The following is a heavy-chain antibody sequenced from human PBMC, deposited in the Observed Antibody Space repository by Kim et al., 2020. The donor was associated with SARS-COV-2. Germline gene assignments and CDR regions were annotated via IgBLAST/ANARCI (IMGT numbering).Heavy chain of an antibody. J-gene: IGHJ3*02. Sequence: SNKYYADSVKGRFTISRDNSKNTLYLQMNSLRAEDTAVYYCAREGGAFDIWGQGTMVTVSS. CDR3: AREGGAFDI. V-gene: IGHV3-33*01. CDR2: SNK.